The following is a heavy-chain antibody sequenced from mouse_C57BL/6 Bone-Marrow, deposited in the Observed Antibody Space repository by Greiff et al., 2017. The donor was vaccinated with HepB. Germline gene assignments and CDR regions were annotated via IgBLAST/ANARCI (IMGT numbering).Heavy chain of an antibody. CDR3: TTPYYAWFAY. V-gene: IGHV14-4*01. CDR1: GFNIKDDY. Sequence: VQLKESGAELVRPGASVKLSCTASGFNIKDDYMHWVKQRPEQGLEWIGWIDPENGDTEYASKFQGKATITADTSSNTAYLQLSSLTAEDTAVYYCTTPYYAWFAYWGQGTLVTVSA. J-gene: IGHJ3*01. D-gene: IGHD1-1*01. CDR2: IDPENGDT.